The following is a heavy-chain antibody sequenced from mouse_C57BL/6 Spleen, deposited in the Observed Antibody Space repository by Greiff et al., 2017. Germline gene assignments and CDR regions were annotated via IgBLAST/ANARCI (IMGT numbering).Heavy chain of an antibody. CDR3: ARPLYYGSSGFAY. V-gene: IGHV1-53*01. J-gene: IGHJ3*01. D-gene: IGHD1-1*01. Sequence: VQLQQPGTELVKPGASVKLSCKASGYNFNSYWMHWVKQRPGQGLEWIGNINPSNGGTKYNEKFKSKATLTVDKSSSTAYMQLSSLTSEDSAVYYCARPLYYGSSGFAYWGQGTLVTVSA. CDR2: INPSNGGT. CDR1: GYNFNSYW.